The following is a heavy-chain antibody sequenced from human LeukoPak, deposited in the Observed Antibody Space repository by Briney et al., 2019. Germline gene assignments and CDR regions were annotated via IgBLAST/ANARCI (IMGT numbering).Heavy chain of an antibody. J-gene: IGHJ4*02. D-gene: IGHD7-27*01. CDR3: ARLTGDTYFDY. V-gene: IGHV4-61*02. CDR2: IYNSGST. Sequence: SETLSLTCSVSGGSISRGSYYWNWIRQPAGKGLEWMGRIYNSGSTNYNPSLKSRVTISTDMSKNQFSLKLTSVTAADTAVYYCARLTGDTYFDYWGQGTLVTVSS. CDR1: GGSISRGSYY.